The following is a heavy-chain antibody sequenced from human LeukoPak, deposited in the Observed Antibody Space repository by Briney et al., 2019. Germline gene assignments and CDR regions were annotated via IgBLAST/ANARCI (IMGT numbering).Heavy chain of an antibody. Sequence: RASVKVSCKASGYTFTGYYMHWVRQAPGQGLEWMGWINPNSGGTNYAQKFQGWVTMTRDTSISTAYMELSRLRSDDTAVYYCARENKGYDILTGYNWFDPWGQGTLVTVSS. CDR3: ARENKGYDILTGYNWFDP. J-gene: IGHJ5*02. CDR1: GYTFTGYY. D-gene: IGHD3-9*01. V-gene: IGHV1-2*04. CDR2: INPNSGGT.